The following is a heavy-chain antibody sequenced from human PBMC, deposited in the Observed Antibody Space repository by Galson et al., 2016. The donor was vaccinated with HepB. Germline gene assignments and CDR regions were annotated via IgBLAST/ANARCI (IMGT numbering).Heavy chain of an antibody. CDR3: ARGGVFGVINPCDS. CDR2: IYHTGST. Sequence: SETLSLTCTVSGGSISSSNYHWDWFHQPPGKGLEWIANIYHTGSTNYKPSLKSRVTISVDTSKTQLSLKMTSVTAADTAVYYCARGGVFGVINPCDSWGQGTLVTVSS. D-gene: IGHD3-3*01. CDR1: GGSISSSNYH. V-gene: IGHV4-39*07. J-gene: IGHJ4*02.